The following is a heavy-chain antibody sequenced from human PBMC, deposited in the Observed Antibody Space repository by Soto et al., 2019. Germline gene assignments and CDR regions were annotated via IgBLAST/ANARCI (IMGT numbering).Heavy chain of an antibody. Sequence: QVQLVQSGAEVKKPGSSVKVSCKASGGTFSSYAILWVRQSPGQGREWMGGIIPIFGTANYAQKFQGRVTITADKSTSTAYMELSSLRSEDTAVYYCARGYYSRPGELDYWGQGTLVTVSS. CDR2: IIPIFGTA. J-gene: IGHJ4*02. D-gene: IGHD4-4*01. V-gene: IGHV1-69*06. CDR3: ARGYYSRPGELDY. CDR1: GGTFSSYA.